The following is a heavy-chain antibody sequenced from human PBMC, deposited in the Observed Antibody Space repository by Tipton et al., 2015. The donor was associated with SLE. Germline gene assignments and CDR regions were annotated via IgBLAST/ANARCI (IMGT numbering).Heavy chain of an antibody. CDR2: IYHSGST. Sequence: TLSLTCAVSGGSISSSNWWSWVRQPPGKGLEWIGEIYHSGSTNSNPSLKSRVTISVDKSKNQFSLKLSPVTAADTAVYYCARSPDFGVPGAFDIWGQGTKVTVS. D-gene: IGHD3-3*01. V-gene: IGHV4-4*02. J-gene: IGHJ3*02. CDR1: GGSISSSNW. CDR3: ARSPDFGVPGAFDI.